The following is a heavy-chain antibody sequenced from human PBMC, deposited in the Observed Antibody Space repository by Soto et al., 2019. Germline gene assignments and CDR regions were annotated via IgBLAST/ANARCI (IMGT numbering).Heavy chain of an antibody. J-gene: IGHJ4*02. CDR3: ARGDGYIYGNTFDS. V-gene: IGHV3-30-3*01. Sequence: QVQLVESGGGVVQPGRSLRLSCAASGFTFNNYAMHRVRQAPGKGLEWVAFISYDGSNKYYADSVTGRFTISRDNSRNTLYLQMNSLRAEDTAVYYCARGDGYIYGNTFDSWGQGTLVTVSS. D-gene: IGHD5-18*01. CDR1: GFTFNNYA. CDR2: ISYDGSNK.